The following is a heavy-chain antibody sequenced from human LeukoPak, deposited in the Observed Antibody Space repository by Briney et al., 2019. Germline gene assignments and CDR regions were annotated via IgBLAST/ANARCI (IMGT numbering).Heavy chain of an antibody. Sequence: PGGPLTLFCAASGFTFSDYDMHWVRQATGKGLVGVSAIGTAGDTYYTGSVKGRFTISRENAKNSLYLQMNSLRAGDTAVYYCARVAKERVGGVYYFDYWGQGTLVTVSS. CDR2: IGTAGDT. J-gene: IGHJ4*02. CDR3: ARVAKERVGGVYYFDY. D-gene: IGHD1-1*01. V-gene: IGHV3-13*01. CDR1: GFTFSDYD.